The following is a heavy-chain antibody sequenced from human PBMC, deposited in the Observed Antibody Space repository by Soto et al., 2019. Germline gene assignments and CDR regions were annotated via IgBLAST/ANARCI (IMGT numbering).Heavy chain of an antibody. J-gene: IGHJ6*02. Sequence: GGSLRLSCAASGFTFSNYAMTWVRQAPGKGLEWVSGISGSGASTFYADSVKGRFTTSRDTSRNTLYLQMNSLRAEDTAVYYCAKGAHSSSSRGVDVWGQGTTVTV. CDR1: GFTFSNYA. CDR3: AKGAHSSSSRGVDV. CDR2: ISGSGAST. D-gene: IGHD6-6*01. V-gene: IGHV3-23*01.